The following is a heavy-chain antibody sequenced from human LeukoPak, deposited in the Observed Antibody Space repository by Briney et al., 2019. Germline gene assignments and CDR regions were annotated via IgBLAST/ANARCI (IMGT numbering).Heavy chain of an antibody. V-gene: IGHV4-30-2*01. CDR3: ARGLDYYGSGSYLNNWFDP. J-gene: IGHJ5*02. CDR1: GGSISSSSYY. D-gene: IGHD3-10*01. CDR2: IYHSGGT. Sequence: SETLSLTCTVSGGSISSSSYYWSWIRQPPGKGLEWIGSIYHSGGTYYNPSLRSRVTLSLDRSNNQFSLTLNSVTAADTAVYYCARGLDYYGSGSYLNNWFDPWGQGTLVTVSS.